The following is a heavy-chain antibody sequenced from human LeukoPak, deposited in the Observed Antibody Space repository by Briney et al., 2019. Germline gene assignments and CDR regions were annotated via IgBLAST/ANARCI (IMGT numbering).Heavy chain of an antibody. CDR2: IYGVGST. D-gene: IGHD3-10*01. V-gene: IGHV3-53*01. CDR1: GFSVSSNY. J-gene: IGHJ4*02. Sequence: PGGSLRLSCAASGFSVSSNYMSWVRQAPGNGLEWVSVIYGVGSTYYADSVKGRFTISRDNSKNTLYLQMNSLRAEDTAVYYCARSTNYYASGSSKGPFDYWGQGILVTVSS. CDR3: ARSTNYYASGSSKGPFDY.